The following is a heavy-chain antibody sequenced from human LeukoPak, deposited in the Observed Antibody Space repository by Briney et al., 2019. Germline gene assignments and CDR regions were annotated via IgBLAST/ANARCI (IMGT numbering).Heavy chain of an antibody. Sequence: PGGSLRPSCAASGFTFSGYGMSWVRQAPGKGLEWLSAISGNSDRTYYADSVRGRFTISRDNSKSTLYMQINTLRVEDTAVYYCAKDRLGAILYFDYWGQGTFLTVSS. V-gene: IGHV3-23*01. CDR2: ISGNSDRT. J-gene: IGHJ4*02. D-gene: IGHD1-26*01. CDR3: AKDRLGAILYFDY. CDR1: GFTFSGYG.